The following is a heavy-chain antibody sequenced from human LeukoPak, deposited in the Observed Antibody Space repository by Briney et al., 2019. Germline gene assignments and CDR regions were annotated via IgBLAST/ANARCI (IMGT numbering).Heavy chain of an antibody. D-gene: IGHD3-16*01. CDR3: ARGGWSLDF. J-gene: IGHJ4*02. Sequence: SETLSLTCAVSGGSITGLYWSWFRQPPGKRLEWIGYIHFAGTTNYNPSLKSRVTMLVDTPKNQFSLKPTSVTTADTAVYYCARGGWSLDFWGPGTLVTVSS. CDR1: GGSITGLY. CDR2: IHFAGTT. V-gene: IGHV4-59*11.